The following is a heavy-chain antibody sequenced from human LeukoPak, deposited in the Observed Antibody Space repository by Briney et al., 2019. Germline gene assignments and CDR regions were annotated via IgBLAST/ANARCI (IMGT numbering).Heavy chain of an antibody. CDR3: AKRGVVIRVILVGFHKEAYYFNS. CDR2: ISGIGGTT. Sequence: PGGSLRLSCAVSGITLSNYGMGWVRQAPGKGLEWVAGISGIGGTTNYADSVKGRFTISRDNPKNTLYLQMNSLRAEDTAVYLCAKRGVVIRVILVGFHKEAYYFNSWGQGALVTVSS. D-gene: IGHD3-22*01. CDR1: GITLSNYG. J-gene: IGHJ4*01. V-gene: IGHV3-23*01.